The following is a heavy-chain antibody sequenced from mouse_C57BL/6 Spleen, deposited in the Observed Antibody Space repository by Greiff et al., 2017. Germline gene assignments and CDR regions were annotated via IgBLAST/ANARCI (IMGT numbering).Heavy chain of an antibody. CDR1: GYAFSSSW. CDR3: AILGPIDY. Sequence: VKLMESGPELVKPGASVKISCKASGYAFSSSWMNWVKQRPGKGLEWIGRIYPGDGDTNYNGKFKGKATLTADKSSSTAYMQLSSLTSEDSAVYFCAILGPIDYWGQGTTLTVSS. J-gene: IGHJ2*01. CDR2: IYPGDGDT. V-gene: IGHV1-82*01.